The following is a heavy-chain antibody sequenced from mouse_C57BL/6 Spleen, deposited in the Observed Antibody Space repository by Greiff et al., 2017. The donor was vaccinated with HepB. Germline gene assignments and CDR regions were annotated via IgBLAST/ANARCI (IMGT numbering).Heavy chain of an antibody. J-gene: IGHJ4*01. CDR3: ARWDYGSSWAMDY. V-gene: IGHV1-18*01. CDR1: GYTFTDYN. Sequence: VQLKESGPELVKPGASVKIPCKASGYTFTDYNMDWVKQSHGKSLEWIGDINPNNGGTIYNQKFKGKATLTVDKSSSTAYMELRSLTSEDTAVYYCARWDYGSSWAMDYWGQGTSVTVSS. D-gene: IGHD1-1*01. CDR2: INPNNGGT.